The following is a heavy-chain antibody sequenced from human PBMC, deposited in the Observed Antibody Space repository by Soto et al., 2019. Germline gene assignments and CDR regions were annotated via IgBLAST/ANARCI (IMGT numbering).Heavy chain of an antibody. CDR1: GFTFDDYA. CDR3: AKVAVAEDYYYYYMDV. J-gene: IGHJ6*03. Sequence: LRLSCAASGFTFDDYAMHWVRQAPGKGLEWVSGISWNSGSIGYADSVKGRFTISRDNAKNSLYLQMNSLRAEDTALYYCAKVAVAEDYYYYYMDVWGKGTTVTVSS. V-gene: IGHV3-9*01. D-gene: IGHD6-19*01. CDR2: ISWNSGSI.